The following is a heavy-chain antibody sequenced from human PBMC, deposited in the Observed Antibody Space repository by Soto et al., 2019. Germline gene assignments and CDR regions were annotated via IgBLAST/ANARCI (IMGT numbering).Heavy chain of an antibody. CDR3: ARGGRGSYYYYYGMDV. V-gene: IGHV4-34*01. J-gene: IGHJ6*02. D-gene: IGHD3-16*01. CDR1: GGSFSGYY. Sequence: SETLSLTCAVYGGSFSGYYWSWIRQPPGKGLEWIGEINHSGSTNYNPSLKSRATISVDTSKNQFSLKLSSVTAADTAVYYCARGGRGSYYYYYGMDVWGQGTTVTVSS. CDR2: INHSGST.